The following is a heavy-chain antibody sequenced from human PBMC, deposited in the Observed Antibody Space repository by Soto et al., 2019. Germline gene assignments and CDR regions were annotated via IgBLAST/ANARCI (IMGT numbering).Heavy chain of an antibody. Sequence: QVQLVQSGAEVKKPGSSVKVSCKASGGTFSSYAISWVRQAPGQGLEWMGGIIPIFGTANYAQKFQGRVTITADKSTSTAYMELSGLRSEDTAVYYCASQGIAAAGGGVDPWGQGTLVTVSS. CDR1: GGTFSSYA. CDR3: ASQGIAAAGGGVDP. CDR2: IIPIFGTA. D-gene: IGHD6-13*01. J-gene: IGHJ5*02. V-gene: IGHV1-69*06.